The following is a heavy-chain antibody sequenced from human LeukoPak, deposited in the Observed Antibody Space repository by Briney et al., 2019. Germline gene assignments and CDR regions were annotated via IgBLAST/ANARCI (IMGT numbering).Heavy chain of an antibody. Sequence: LETLSLTCSVSGGSINNNRYAWGWVRQPPGKGLEWIGYAYYTGTTTFNPSLRSRVTISLDTSKNQFSLKLNSVTATDTAVYYCAREDPLVAARGLDYWGQGTLVTVSS. V-gene: IGHV4-39*02. CDR1: GGSINNNRYA. D-gene: IGHD2-15*01. J-gene: IGHJ4*02. CDR2: AYYTGTT. CDR3: AREDPLVAARGLDY.